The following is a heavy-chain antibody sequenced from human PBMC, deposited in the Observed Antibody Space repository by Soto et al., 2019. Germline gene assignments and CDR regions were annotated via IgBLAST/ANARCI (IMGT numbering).Heavy chain of an antibody. J-gene: IGHJ3*02. CDR3: AKPFGTVYQGGPFHI. V-gene: IGHV3-23*01. Sequence: GGSLRLSCAASGFTFSSYAMNWVRQSPGKGLEWISAISGSTGRTYYADSVKGRFTISRDNSNNAMHLQMNSLRAEDTAVYYCAKPFGTVYQGGPFHIWGQGTMVTVSS. CDR2: ISGSTGRT. CDR1: GFTFSSYA. D-gene: IGHD2-8*02.